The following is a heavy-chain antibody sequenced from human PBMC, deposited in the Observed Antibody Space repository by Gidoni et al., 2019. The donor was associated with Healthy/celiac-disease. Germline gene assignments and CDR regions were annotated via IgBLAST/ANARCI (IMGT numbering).Heavy chain of an antibody. CDR3: TTLRDSSGWSKGDYYFDY. V-gene: IGHV3-15*01. D-gene: IGHD6-19*01. CDR2: IKSKTDGGTT. CDR1: GFTFSNAW. J-gene: IGHJ4*02. Sequence: GESGGGLVKPGGSLRLSCAASGFTFSNAWMSWVRQAPGKGLEWVGRIKSKTDGGTTDYAAPVKGRFTTSRDDSKNTLYLQMNSLKTEDTAVYYCTTLRDSSGWSKGDYYFDYWGQGTLVTVSS.